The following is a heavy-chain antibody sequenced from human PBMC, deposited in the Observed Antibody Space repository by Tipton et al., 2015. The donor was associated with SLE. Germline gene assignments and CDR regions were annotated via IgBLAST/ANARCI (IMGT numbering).Heavy chain of an antibody. Sequence: SLRLSCAASGFTFSSYAMSWVRQAPGKGLEWVSVIYSGGSTYYADSVKGRFTISRDNSKNTLYLQMNSLRAEDTAVYYRAKLPPGDYWGQGTLVTVSS. CDR1: GFTFSSYA. J-gene: IGHJ4*02. CDR2: IYSGGST. V-gene: IGHV3-23*03. CDR3: AKLPPGDY.